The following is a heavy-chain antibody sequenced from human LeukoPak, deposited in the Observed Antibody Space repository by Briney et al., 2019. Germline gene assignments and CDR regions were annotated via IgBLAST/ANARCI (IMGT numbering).Heavy chain of an antibody. V-gene: IGHV3-30-3*01. CDR3: ARDYSGSSPLDY. CDR1: GFTFSSYA. D-gene: IGHD1-26*01. J-gene: IGHJ4*02. Sequence: GRSLRLSCAASGFTFSSYAMHWVRQAPGKGLGWVAVISYDGSNKYYADSVKGRFTISRDNSKNTLYLQMNSLRAEDTAVYYCARDYSGSSPLDYWGQGTLVTVSS. CDR2: ISYDGSNK.